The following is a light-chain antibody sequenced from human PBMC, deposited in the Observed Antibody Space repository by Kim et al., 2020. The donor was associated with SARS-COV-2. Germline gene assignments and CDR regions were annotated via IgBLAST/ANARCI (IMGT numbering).Light chain of an antibody. CDR3: WLYYSSGQNRV. J-gene: IGLJ3*02. CDR1: TGAVTSGHY. CDR2: DTD. Sequence: QAVVTQEPSLAVPPGGTVTLTCGSSTGAVTSGHYAYWFQQKPGQAPRTLIWDTDNKHPWTPARFSGSVLGGKAALTLSGAEPEDEADYYCWLYYSSGQNRVFGGGTQLTVL. V-gene: IGLV7-46*01.